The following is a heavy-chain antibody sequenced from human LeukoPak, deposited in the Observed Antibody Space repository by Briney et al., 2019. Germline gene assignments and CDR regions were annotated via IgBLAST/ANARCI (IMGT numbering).Heavy chain of an antibody. D-gene: IGHD6-19*01. CDR1: GDSVSSNSAA. J-gene: IGHJ4*02. Sequence: SHTLSLTCAISGDSVSSNSAAWNWIRQSPSRGLEWLGRTYYRSKWYDDYAVSVNSRMTINTDTSKNQFYLQLNSVTPEDTAVYYCARALIAVGAHYFDYWGQGNLVTVSS. CDR3: ARALIAVGAHYFDY. CDR2: TYYRSKWYD. V-gene: IGHV6-1*01.